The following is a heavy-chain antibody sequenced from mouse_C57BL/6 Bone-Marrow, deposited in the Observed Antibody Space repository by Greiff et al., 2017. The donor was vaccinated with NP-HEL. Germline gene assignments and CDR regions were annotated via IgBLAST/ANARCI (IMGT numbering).Heavy chain of an antibody. V-gene: IGHV3-6*01. J-gene: IGHJ4*01. D-gene: IGHD1-1*01. CDR3: ARDPYYYGSTYYYYAMDY. CDR2: ISYDGSN. CDR1: GYSITSGYY. Sequence: ESGPGLVKPSQSLSLTCSVTGYSITSGYYWNWIRQFPGNKLEWMGYISYDGSNNYNPSLKNRISITRDTSKNQFFLKLNSVTTEDTATYYCARDPYYYGSTYYYYAMDYWGQGTSVTVSS.